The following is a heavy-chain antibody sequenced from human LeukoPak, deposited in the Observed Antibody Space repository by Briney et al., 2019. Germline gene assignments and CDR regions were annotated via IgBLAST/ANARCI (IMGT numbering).Heavy chain of an antibody. V-gene: IGHV4-61*08. CDR1: GGSLNSGGNY. CDR2: IYYGGSA. Sequence: SETLSLTCTVSGGSLNSGGNYWSWIRQPPGKGLEWIAYIYYGGSANYNPSLKSRVTISIDTSKNQFSLKLSSVTAGDTAVYYCARDSSCSGGTCYDTRGQGTLVTVSS. J-gene: IGHJ4*02. CDR3: ARDSSCSGGTCYDT. D-gene: IGHD2-15*01.